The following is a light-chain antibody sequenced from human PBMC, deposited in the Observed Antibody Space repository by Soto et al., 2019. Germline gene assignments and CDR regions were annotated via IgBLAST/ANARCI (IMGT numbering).Light chain of an antibody. CDR2: GAS. J-gene: IGKJ1*01. CDR1: QSVSSNY. Sequence: EIVLTQSPGTLSLSPGEIATLSCSASQSVSSNYLAWYQQKPGRAPRLLIYGASSRASGIPDRFSGSGSGTDFTLTISSLQPEDFAVYYCQQYGSSGTFGQGTKVDIK. CDR3: QQYGSSGT. V-gene: IGKV3-20*01.